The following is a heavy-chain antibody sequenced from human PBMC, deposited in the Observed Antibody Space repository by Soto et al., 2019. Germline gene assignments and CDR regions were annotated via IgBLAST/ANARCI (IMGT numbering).Heavy chain of an antibody. J-gene: IGHJ2*01. CDR2: IYYSGST. Sequence: QVQLQESGPGLVKPSQTLSLTCTVSGGSISSGSYYWSWIRQHPGKGLEWIGYIYYSGSTYYNPSLKSRVTISVDTSKNQFSLRLSSVTAADTAVYYCAREIIPLTTDWYFDLWGRGTLVTVSS. CDR1: GGSISSGSYY. D-gene: IGHD4-17*01. V-gene: IGHV4-30-4*08. CDR3: AREIIPLTTDWYFDL.